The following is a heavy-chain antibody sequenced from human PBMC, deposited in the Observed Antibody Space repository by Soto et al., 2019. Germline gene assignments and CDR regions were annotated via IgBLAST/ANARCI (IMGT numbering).Heavy chain of an antibody. CDR1: GFTFSSYS. J-gene: IGHJ4*02. V-gene: IGHV3-21*01. Sequence: EVQLVESGGGLVKPGGSLRLSCAASGFTFSSYSMNWVRQAPGKGLEWVSSISSSSSYIYYADSVKGRFTISRDNAKNALYLQMNSLRAEDTAVYYCARDDSSGYPDYWGQGTLVTVSS. CDR2: ISSSSSYI. CDR3: ARDDSSGYPDY. D-gene: IGHD3-22*01.